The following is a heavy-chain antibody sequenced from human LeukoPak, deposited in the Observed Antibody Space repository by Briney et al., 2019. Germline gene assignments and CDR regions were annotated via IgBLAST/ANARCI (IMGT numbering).Heavy chain of an antibody. CDR3: ASEGAVAVAGGRWYYFDY. CDR1: GGSISSYY. J-gene: IGHJ4*02. Sequence: SETLSLTCTVSGGSISSYYWSWIRQPPGKGLEWIGYIYYSGSTNYNPSLKSRVTISVDTSKNQFSLKLSSVTAADTAVYYCASEGAVAVAGGRWYYFDYWGQGTLVTVSS. V-gene: IGHV4-59*01. CDR2: IYYSGST. D-gene: IGHD6-19*01.